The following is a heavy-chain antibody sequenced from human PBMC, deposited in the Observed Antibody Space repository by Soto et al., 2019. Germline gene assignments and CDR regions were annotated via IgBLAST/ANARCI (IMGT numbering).Heavy chain of an antibody. V-gene: IGHV1-69*13. J-gene: IGHJ6*02. D-gene: IGHD2-15*01. CDR2: IIPIFGTA. Sequence: SVKVSCKASGGTFSSYAISWVRQAPGQGLEWMGGIIPIFGTANYAQKFQGRVTITADESTSTAYMELSSLRSEDTAVYYCARGTGLRVVTGGNYYYYYGMDVWGQGTTVTVS. CDR1: GGTFSSYA. CDR3: ARGTGLRVVTGGNYYYYYGMDV.